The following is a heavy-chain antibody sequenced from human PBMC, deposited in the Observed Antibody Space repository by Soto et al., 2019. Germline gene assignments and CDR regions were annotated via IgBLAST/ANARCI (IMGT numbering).Heavy chain of an antibody. CDR1: GFTFSTYD. Sequence: GGSLRLSCTASGFTFSTYDMHWVRQAPGKGLEWVAVISSDGRNKYYADSVKGRLAISRDNSKNTLYLQMNSLRPEDTAVYYYAKGQHCSSTSCYFYYYGMDVWGQGTTVTVSS. D-gene: IGHD2-2*01. CDR2: ISSDGRNK. V-gene: IGHV3-30*18. J-gene: IGHJ6*02. CDR3: AKGQHCSSTSCYFYYYGMDV.